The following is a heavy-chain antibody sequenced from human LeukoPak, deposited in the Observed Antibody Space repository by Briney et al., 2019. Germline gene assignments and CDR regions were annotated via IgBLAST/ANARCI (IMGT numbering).Heavy chain of an antibody. Sequence: PSETLSLTCGVSGYSIRNGYSWDWIRQTPGKGLEWIGIINHGGCTTYTPSLRSRVTISLVTSKNAFSLRLRSVTAADTAVYYCARFDYVWETHGMDAFDIWGHGTMVTVSS. CDR1: GYSIRNGYS. V-gene: IGHV4-38-2*01. D-gene: IGHD3-16*01. CDR2: INHGGCT. CDR3: ARFDYVWETHGMDAFDI. J-gene: IGHJ3*02.